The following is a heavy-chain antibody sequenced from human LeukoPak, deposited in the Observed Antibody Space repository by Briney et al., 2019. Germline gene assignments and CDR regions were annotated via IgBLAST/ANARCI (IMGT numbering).Heavy chain of an antibody. CDR3: ARGADGVSSNSRGWFDP. Sequence: GGSLRLSCAASGFTFSSYTLNWVRQAPGKGLEWVSYISGSGGTIYYADSVKGRFTISRDNARNSLYLQMNTLRAEDTAVYSCARGADGVSSNSRGWFDPWGQGTLVTVSS. CDR1: GFTFSSYT. CDR2: ISGSGGTI. V-gene: IGHV3-48*04. D-gene: IGHD2-15*01. J-gene: IGHJ5*02.